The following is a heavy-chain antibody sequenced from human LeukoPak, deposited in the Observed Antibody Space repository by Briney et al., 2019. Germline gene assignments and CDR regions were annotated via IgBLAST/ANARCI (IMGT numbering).Heavy chain of an antibody. D-gene: IGHD6-13*01. CDR1: GYTFTVYY. V-gene: IGHV1-2*06. CDR3: ARDIGRSSWYLDY. J-gene: IGHJ4*02. Sequence: GASVKVSCKASGYTFTVYYMHWVRHAPGQGLEWMGRINPNSGGTNYAQEFPGRVTMTRDTAITTAYLELRRLRLGAQAASCCARDIGRSSWYLDYWGEGTLVTVSS. CDR2: INPNSGGT.